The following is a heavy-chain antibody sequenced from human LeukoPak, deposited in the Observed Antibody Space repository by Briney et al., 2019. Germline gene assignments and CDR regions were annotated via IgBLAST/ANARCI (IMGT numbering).Heavy chain of an antibody. J-gene: IGHJ4*02. CDR1: GFTFSSYS. Sequence: VGSLRLSCAASGFTFSSYSMNWVRQAPGKGLEWVSYISSSSSTIYYADSVKGRFTISRDNAKNSLYLQMNSLRAEDTAVYYCARRAHSDFWSGYFYFDYWGQGTLVTVSS. CDR2: ISSSSSTI. CDR3: ARRAHSDFWSGYFYFDY. D-gene: IGHD3-3*01. V-gene: IGHV3-48*01.